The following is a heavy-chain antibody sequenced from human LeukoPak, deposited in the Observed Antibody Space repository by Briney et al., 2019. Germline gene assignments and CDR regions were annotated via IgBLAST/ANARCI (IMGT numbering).Heavy chain of an antibody. CDR2: IYYSGST. CDR1: GGSFSGYY. D-gene: IGHD3-3*01. CDR3: AKVLPIYFSPSSWFDP. V-gene: IGHV4-59*10. J-gene: IGHJ5*02. Sequence: SETLSLTCAVYGGSFSGYYWSWIRQPAGKGLEWIGSIYYSGSTYYNPSLKSRVTISVDTSKSQFSLKLSSVTAADTAVYYCAKVLPIYFSPSSWFDPWGQGTLVTVSS.